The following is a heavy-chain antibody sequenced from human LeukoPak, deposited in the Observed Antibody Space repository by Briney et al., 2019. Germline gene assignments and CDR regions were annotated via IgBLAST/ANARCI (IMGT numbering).Heavy chain of an antibody. D-gene: IGHD2-2*01. V-gene: IGHV3-23*01. CDR2: ISGSGGST. J-gene: IGHJ4*02. CDR1: GFTFSSYA. Sequence: GGSLRLSCAASGFTFSSYAMSWVRQAPGKGLEWVSAISGSGGSTYYADSVKGRFTISRDNSKNTLYLQMNSLRAEDTAVYYCAKGNHCSSTSCYLDYWGQGTLVTASS. CDR3: AKGNHCSSTSCYLDY.